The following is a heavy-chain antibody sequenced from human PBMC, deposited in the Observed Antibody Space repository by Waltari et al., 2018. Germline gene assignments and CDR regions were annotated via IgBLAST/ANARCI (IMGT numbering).Heavy chain of an antibody. Sequence: EIQLVESGGGLLEPGGSLRLSCAASGLTLANTWLSWVRQGPGKGLEWVGRIRSKTDSGTIDYGAPVKGRFTISRDDSKNIVYLQLERLKSEDSGVYYCTIPSGTYDDYWGQGTLVTVSS. D-gene: IGHD1-26*01. J-gene: IGHJ4*02. V-gene: IGHV3-15*01. CDR3: TIPSGTYDDY. CDR2: IRSKTDSGTI. CDR1: GLTLANTW.